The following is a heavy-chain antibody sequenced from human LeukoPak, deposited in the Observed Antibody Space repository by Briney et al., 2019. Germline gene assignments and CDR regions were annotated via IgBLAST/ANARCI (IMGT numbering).Heavy chain of an antibody. CDR2: MNPNSGNT. D-gene: IGHD7-27*01. CDR1: GYTFTSYD. J-gene: IGHJ3*02. V-gene: IGHV1-8*03. Sequence: GASVKVSCKASGYTFTSYDINWVRQATGQGLEWMGWMNPNSGNTGYAQKFQGRVTITRNTSISTAYMELSSLRSEDTAVCYCARGVPWGGAFDIWGQGTMVTVSS. CDR3: ARGVPWGGAFDI.